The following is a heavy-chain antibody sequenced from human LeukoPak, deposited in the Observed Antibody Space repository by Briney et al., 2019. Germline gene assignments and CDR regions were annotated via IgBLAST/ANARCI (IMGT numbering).Heavy chain of an antibody. J-gene: IGHJ5*02. D-gene: IGHD5-18*01. CDR2: ISAYNGNT. CDR1: GYTFLSYG. Sequence: ASVKVSCKASGYTFLSYGISWVRQAPGQGLEWMGWISAYNGNTNYAQKLQGRVTMTTDTSTSTAYMELRSLRSDDTAVYYCARWGRDRTWIQPPVYWFDPWGQGTLVTVSS. CDR3: ARWGRDRTWIQPPVYWFDP. V-gene: IGHV1-18*01.